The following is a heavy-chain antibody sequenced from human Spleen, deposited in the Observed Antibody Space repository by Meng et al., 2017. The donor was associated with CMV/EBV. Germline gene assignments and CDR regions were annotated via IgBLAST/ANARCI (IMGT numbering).Heavy chain of an antibody. CDR2: MNWYGGST. D-gene: IGHD1/OR15-1a*01. V-gene: IGHV3-20*03. J-gene: IGHJ4*02. CDR3: ARFDLKRGKTTSYYFDY. Sequence: FDDYGMSWVRQAPGKGLEWVSGMNWYGGSTGYADSVKGRFTISRDNAKNSLFLQMNSLRAEDTALYYCARFDLKRGKTTSYYFDYWGQGTLVTVSS. CDR1: FDDYG.